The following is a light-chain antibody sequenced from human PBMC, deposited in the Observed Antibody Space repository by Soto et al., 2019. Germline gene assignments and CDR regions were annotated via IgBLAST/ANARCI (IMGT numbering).Light chain of an antibody. CDR1: SNDVGSYNL. J-gene: IGLJ1*01. CDR3: CSYAGSNYYV. V-gene: IGLV2-23*01. CDR2: EGS. Sequence: QSALTQPASVNGAPGQSITISCTGTSNDVGSYNLVSWYQHHPGKAPKLMIFEGSKRPSGVSNRFSGSKSGNTASLTISGLQAEDEADFYCCSYAGSNYYVFGTGTKVTVL.